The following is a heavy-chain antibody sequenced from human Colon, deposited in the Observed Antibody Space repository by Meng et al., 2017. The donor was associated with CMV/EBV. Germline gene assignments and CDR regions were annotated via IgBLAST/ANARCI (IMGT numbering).Heavy chain of an antibody. CDR1: GFTFDGYA. J-gene: IGHJ3*02. CDR2: IYGSGRSS. CDR3: ARLLVGALDTHAFDM. Sequence: GGSLRLSCAASGFTFDGYAMSWVRQAPGKGLEWVSVIYGSGRSSSSADSVKGRFSISSDNSKNTLYLQRSSLRAEDTAVYYCARLLVGALDTHAFDMWGRGTMVTVSS. D-gene: IGHD1-26*01. V-gene: IGHV3-23*03.